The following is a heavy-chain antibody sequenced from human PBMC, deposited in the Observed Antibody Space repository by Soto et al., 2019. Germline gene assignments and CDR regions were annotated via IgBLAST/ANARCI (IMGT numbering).Heavy chain of an antibody. Sequence: EVQLLESGGGLVQPGGSLRLSCAASGFTFNNYAMIWVRQAPGKGLEWVSAISGNSGNTFYADSVKGRFTMSRDNSKDTLYLQMNSLRAEDTAFYYCARNLRGVAALPIGATFDNWGPGTLVSVSS. D-gene: IGHD6-13*01. V-gene: IGHV3-23*01. J-gene: IGHJ4*02. CDR2: ISGNSGNT. CDR1: GFTFNNYA. CDR3: ARNLRGVAALPIGATFDN.